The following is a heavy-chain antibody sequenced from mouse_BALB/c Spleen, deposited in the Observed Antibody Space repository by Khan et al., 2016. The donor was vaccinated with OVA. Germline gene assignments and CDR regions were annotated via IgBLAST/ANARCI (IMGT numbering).Heavy chain of an antibody. CDR1: DYSITSGYY. CDR2: ISYDGSK. Sequence: EVKLEESGPGLVKPSQSLSLTCYVTDYSITSGYYWNWLRQFPGNKLEWMGYISYDGSKNFNPSLKNRISITRDTSKNQFFLKLNSVTTEDTATYYCARGYPFAYWGQGTLVTVSA. CDR3: ARGYPFAY. D-gene: IGHD1-1*01. V-gene: IGHV3-6*02. J-gene: IGHJ3*01.